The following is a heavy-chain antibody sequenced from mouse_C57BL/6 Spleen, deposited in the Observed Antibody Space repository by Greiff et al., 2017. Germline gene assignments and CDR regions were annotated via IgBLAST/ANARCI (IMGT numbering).Heavy chain of an antibody. CDR2: IDPSDSYT. V-gene: IGHV1-69*01. J-gene: IGHJ4*01. CDR3: ARSGSKGAMDY. Sequence: QVQLQQPGAELVMPGASVKLSCKASGYTFTSYWMHWVKQRPGQGLEWIGEIDPSDSYTNYNQKFKGKSTLTVDKSSSTAYMQRSSLTSEDSAVYYCARSGSKGAMDYWGQGTSVTVSS. CDR1: GYTFTSYW. D-gene: IGHD2-5*01.